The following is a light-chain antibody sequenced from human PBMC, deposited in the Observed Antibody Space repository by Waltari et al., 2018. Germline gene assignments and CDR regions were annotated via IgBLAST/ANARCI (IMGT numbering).Light chain of an antibody. Sequence: QSVLTQPPSTSETPGQRVTISCSGSSSNIGTYGVNWYQQVPGTAPKLLIRTDTQRPPVVPARFSVSKSGTSASLAISGLQSEDEANYFCAAWDDSLNAWVFGGGTKLTVL. CDR3: AAWDDSLNAWV. V-gene: IGLV1-44*01. CDR2: TDT. CDR1: SSNIGTYG. J-gene: IGLJ3*02.